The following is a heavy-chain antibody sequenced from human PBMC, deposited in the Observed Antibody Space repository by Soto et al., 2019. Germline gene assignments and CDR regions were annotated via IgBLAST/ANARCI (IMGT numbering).Heavy chain of an antibody. J-gene: IGHJ4*02. CDR1: GVTLSSYA. CDR2: ISGSGGST. Sequence: HPGGSLRLSCAASGVTLSSYAMSGVRQAPGKGLEWVSAISGSGGSTYYADSVKGRFTISRDNSKNTLYLQMNSLRAEDTAVYYCAKDPSPRLQGRFDYWGEGTLVTGSS. CDR3: AKDPSPRLQGRFDY. V-gene: IGHV3-23*01. D-gene: IGHD6-25*01.